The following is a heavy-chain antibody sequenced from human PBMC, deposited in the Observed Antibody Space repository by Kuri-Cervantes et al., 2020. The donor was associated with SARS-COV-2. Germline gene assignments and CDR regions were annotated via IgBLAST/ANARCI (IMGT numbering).Heavy chain of an antibody. D-gene: IGHD2-15*01. J-gene: IGHJ4*02. CDR3: ARLRDCSGGSCPKALDY. V-gene: IGHV4-38-2*01. Sequence: SETLSLTCAVSGYSISSGYYWGWIRQPPGKGLEWIGSIYHSGSTYYNPSLKSRVTISVDTSKNQFSLKLSSVTAADTAVYYCARLRDCSGGSCPKALDYWGQGTLVTVSS. CDR2: IYHSGST. CDR1: GYSISSGYY.